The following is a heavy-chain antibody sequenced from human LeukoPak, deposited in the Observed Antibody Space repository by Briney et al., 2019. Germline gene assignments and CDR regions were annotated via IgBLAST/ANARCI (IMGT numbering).Heavy chain of an antibody. D-gene: IGHD3-16*01. Sequence: SETLSLTCTVSGGSISSSSYYWGWIRQPPGKGLEWIGSIYYSGSTYYNPSLKSRVTISVDTSKNQFSLKLSSVTAADTAVYYCARPRGGGLDYWGQGTLVTVSS. CDR2: IYYSGST. V-gene: IGHV4-39*01. J-gene: IGHJ4*02. CDR3: ARPRGGGLDY. CDR1: GGSISSSSYY.